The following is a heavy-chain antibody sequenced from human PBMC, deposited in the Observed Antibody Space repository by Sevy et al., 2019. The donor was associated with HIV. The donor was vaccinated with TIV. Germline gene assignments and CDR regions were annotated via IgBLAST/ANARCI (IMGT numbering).Heavy chain of an antibody. Sequence: GGSLRLSCAASGFTVSSNYMSWVRQAPGKGLEWVSVIYSGGSTYYADSVKGRFTISRDNSKNTLYLQMNSLRAEDTAVYYCARGKSTSGEVNFDYWGQGTLVTVSS. J-gene: IGHJ4*02. CDR3: ARGKSTSGEVNFDY. V-gene: IGHV3-53*01. CDR1: GFTVSSNY. D-gene: IGHD3-16*01. CDR2: IYSGGST.